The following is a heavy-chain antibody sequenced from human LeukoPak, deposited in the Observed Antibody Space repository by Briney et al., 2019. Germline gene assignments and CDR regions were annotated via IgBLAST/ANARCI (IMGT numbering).Heavy chain of an antibody. D-gene: IGHD3-9*01. CDR1: GGSISSGDYY. Sequence: PSETLSLTCTVSGGSISSGDYYWNWIRQPPGKGLEWIGYISYSGSTYNNPSLLSRVTISVDTSKNQFSLKLSSVTAADTAVYYCARHDNGILTGYYWFDPWGQGTLVTVSS. CDR2: ISYSGST. V-gene: IGHV4-30-4*08. CDR3: ARHDNGILTGYYWFDP. J-gene: IGHJ5*02.